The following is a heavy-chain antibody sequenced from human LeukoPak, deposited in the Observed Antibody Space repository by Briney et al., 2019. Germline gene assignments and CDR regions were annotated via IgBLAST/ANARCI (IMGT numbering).Heavy chain of an antibody. CDR2: IIPIFGTA. D-gene: IGHD5-18*01. V-gene: IGHV1-69*13. CDR3: ARGRGYSYGSPIDY. J-gene: IGHJ4*02. Sequence: SVKVSCKASGGTFSSYAISRVRQAPGQGLEWMGGIIPIFGTANYAQKFQGRVTITADESTSTAYMELSSLRSEDTAVYYCARGRGYSYGSPIDYWGQGTLVTVSS. CDR1: GGTFSSYA.